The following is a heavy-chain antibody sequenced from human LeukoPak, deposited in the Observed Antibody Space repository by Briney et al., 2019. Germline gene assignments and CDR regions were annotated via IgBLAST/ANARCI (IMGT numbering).Heavy chain of an antibody. Sequence: SVKVSCKASGGTFSSYAISWVRQAPGQGLEWMGGIIPIFGTANYAQKFQGRVTITADKSTSTAYMELSSLRSEDTAVYYCARGHGSGSANYFDPWGQGTLVTVSS. D-gene: IGHD3-10*01. CDR1: GGTFSSYA. J-gene: IGHJ5*02. V-gene: IGHV1-69*06. CDR2: IIPIFGTA. CDR3: ARGHGSGSANYFDP.